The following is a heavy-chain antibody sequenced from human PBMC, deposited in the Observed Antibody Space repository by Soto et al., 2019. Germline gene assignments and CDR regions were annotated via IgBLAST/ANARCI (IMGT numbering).Heavy chain of an antibody. CDR3: AKDTPHGWFDP. CDR1: GFTFSSYA. Sequence: EVQLLESGGGLVQPGGSLRLSCAASGFTFSSYAMSWVRQAPGKGLEWVSAISGSGGTTYYADSVKGRFTISRDNSKNTLHLQMNSLRAEDTAIYCCAKDTPHGWFDPWGQGTLFTVSS. CDR2: ISGSGGTT. J-gene: IGHJ5*02. V-gene: IGHV3-23*01.